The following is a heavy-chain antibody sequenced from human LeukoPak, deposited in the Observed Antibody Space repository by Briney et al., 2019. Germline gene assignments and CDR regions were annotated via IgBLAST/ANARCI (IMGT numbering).Heavy chain of an antibody. V-gene: IGHV6-1*01. CDR3: ARGVYIAAAQYGY. J-gene: IGHJ4*02. CDR2: TYYRSKWYN. Sequence: SQTLSLTCAISGDSGNSAAWNWIRQSPSRGLEWLGRTYYRSKWYNDYAVSVKSRITINPDTSKNQFSLQLNSVTPEDTAVYYCARGVYIAAAQYGYWGQGTLVTVSS. D-gene: IGHD6-13*01. CDR1: GDSGNSAA.